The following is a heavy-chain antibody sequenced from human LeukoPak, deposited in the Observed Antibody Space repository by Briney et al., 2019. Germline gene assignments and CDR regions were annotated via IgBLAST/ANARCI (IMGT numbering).Heavy chain of an antibody. CDR3: ARDGDSGGYYYGPFDN. CDR1: GFTFSLFG. CDR2: ISSSRRTI. J-gene: IGHJ4*02. Sequence: PGGSLRLSCAASGFTFSLFGTTWVRQAPGKGLEWISYISSSRRTINYADSVKGRFTISRDNAKNSLYLQMNNLRAEDTAVYYCARDGDSGGYYYGPFDNWGQGTLVTVSS. V-gene: IGHV3-48*04. D-gene: IGHD3-22*01.